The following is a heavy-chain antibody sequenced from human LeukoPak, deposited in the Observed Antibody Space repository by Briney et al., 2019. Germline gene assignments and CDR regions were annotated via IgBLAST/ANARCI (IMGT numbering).Heavy chain of an antibody. CDR2: IYTSGST. D-gene: IGHD2-15*01. Sequence: TPETLSLTCTVSGGSISSYYWSWIRQPAGKGLEWIGRIYTSGSTNYNPSLKSRVTMSVDTSKNQFSLKLSSVTAADTAVYYCARGVSTAGRKWWGDYYYYMDVWGKGTTVTISS. V-gene: IGHV4-4*07. CDR1: GGSISSYY. J-gene: IGHJ6*03. CDR3: ARGVSTAGRKWWGDYYYYMDV.